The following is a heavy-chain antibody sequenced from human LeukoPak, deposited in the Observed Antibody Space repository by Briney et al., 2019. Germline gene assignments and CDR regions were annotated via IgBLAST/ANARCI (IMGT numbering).Heavy chain of an antibody. J-gene: IGHJ4*02. CDR1: GFTFSSYA. V-gene: IGHV3-23*01. CDR2: ISGSGDII. Sequence: PGGSLRLSCAASGFTFSSYAMTWVRQAPGKGLEWGSTISGSGDIIYYADSVKGRFTISRDNPKNTLYLQMNSLRAEDTAVYYCRVLRYFDWLYFDYWGQGTLVTVSS. D-gene: IGHD3-9*01. CDR3: RVLRYFDWLYFDY.